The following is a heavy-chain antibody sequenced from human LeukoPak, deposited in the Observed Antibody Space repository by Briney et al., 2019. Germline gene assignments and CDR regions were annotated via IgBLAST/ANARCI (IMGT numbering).Heavy chain of an antibody. CDR1: GFTFSSYS. D-gene: IGHD3-3*01. Sequence: GGSLRLSCAASGFTFSSYSINWVRQAPGKGLEWVSSISSSSSYIYYADSVKGRFTISRDNAKNSLYLQMNSLRAEDTAVYYCARFQDDSDAFDIWGQGTMVTVSS. CDR2: ISSSSSYI. CDR3: ARFQDDSDAFDI. V-gene: IGHV3-21*01. J-gene: IGHJ3*02.